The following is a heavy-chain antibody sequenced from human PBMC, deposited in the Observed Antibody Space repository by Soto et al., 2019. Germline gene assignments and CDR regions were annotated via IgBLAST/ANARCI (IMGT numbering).Heavy chain of an antibody. J-gene: IGHJ4*02. V-gene: IGHV3-74*01. D-gene: IGHD3-22*01. Sequence: EVQLVESGGGLVQPGGSLRVSCAASGFTFSSYWMHWVRQAPGKGLVWVSRINSDGSSTSYADSVKGRFTISRDNAHNTLSLQMNSLRAEDTAVYYCAIRASYYDSSGYFDYWGQGTLVTVSS. CDR3: AIRASYYDSSGYFDY. CDR1: GFTFSSYW. CDR2: INSDGSST.